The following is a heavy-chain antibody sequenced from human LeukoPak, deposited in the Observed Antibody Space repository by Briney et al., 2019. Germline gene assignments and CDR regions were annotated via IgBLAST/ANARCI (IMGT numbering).Heavy chain of an antibody. CDR3: ARGPQGVVVVAATPLLYYYYGMDV. CDR1: GYTFTSYY. V-gene: IGHV1-46*01. Sequence: GASVKVSCKASGYTFTSYYMHWVRQAPGQGLEWMGIINPSGGSTSYAQKFQGRVTMTRDTSTSTVYMELSSLRSEDTAVYYCARGPQGVVVVAATPLLYYYYGMDVWGQGTTVTVSS. D-gene: IGHD2-15*01. CDR2: INPSGGST. J-gene: IGHJ6*02.